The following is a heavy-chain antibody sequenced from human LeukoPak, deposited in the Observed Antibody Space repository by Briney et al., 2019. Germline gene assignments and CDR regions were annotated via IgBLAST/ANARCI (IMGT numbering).Heavy chain of an antibody. J-gene: IGHJ5*02. CDR1: GGSISSYY. Sequence: PSETLSLTCTVSGGSISSYYWSWIRQPAGKGLEWIGRIYTSGSTNYNPSLKSRVTMSVDTSKNQFSLKLSSVTAADTAVYYCARDDYDFWSGYYSGNWFDPWGQGTLVTVSS. CDR3: ARDDYDFWSGYYSGNWFDP. D-gene: IGHD3-3*01. CDR2: IYTSGST. V-gene: IGHV4-4*07.